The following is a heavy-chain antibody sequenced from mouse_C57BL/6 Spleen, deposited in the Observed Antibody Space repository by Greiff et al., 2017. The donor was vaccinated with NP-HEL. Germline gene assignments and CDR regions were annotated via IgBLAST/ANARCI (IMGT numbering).Heavy chain of an antibody. Sequence: QVQLQQPGTELVKPGASVKLSCKASGYTFTSYWMHWVKQRPGQGLEWIGNINPSNGGTNYNEKFKSKATLTVDKSSSTAYMQLSSLASEDSAVYYCANPSNWDGAMDYWGQGTSVTVSS. D-gene: IGHD4-1*01. J-gene: IGHJ4*01. V-gene: IGHV1-53*01. CDR2: INPSNGGT. CDR1: GYTFTSYW. CDR3: ANPSNWDGAMDY.